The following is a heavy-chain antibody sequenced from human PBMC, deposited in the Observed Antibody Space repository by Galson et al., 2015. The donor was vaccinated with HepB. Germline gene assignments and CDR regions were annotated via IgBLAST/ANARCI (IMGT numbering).Heavy chain of an antibody. CDR2: ISGSGGST. J-gene: IGHJ4*02. CDR3: AKDRSYSDSSGYYRGPHFDY. V-gene: IGHV3-23*01. Sequence: SLRLSCAASGFSFSSYVMSWVRQAPGKGLEWVSAISGSGGSTYHADSVKGRFTISRDNSKNTLYLQMNSLRAEDSAVYYCAKDRSYSDSSGYYRGPHFDYWGPGTLVTAYS. D-gene: IGHD3-22*01. CDR1: GFSFSSYV.